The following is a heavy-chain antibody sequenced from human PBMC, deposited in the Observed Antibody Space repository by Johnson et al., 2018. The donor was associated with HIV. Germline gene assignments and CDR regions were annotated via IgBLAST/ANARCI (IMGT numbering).Heavy chain of an antibody. CDR2: IGTAGDT. J-gene: IGHJ3*02. CDR3: ARDFSLVCGWSPFDI. CDR1: GFTVSTNY. D-gene: IGHD6-19*01. V-gene: IGHV3-66*02. Sequence: EVQLVESGGGLVQPGGSLRLSCAASGFTVSTNYMSWVRQAPGKGLEWVSAIGTAGDTYYPGSVKGRFTISRDNSKNTLSLQMNSLRAEDTAVYYCARDFSLVCGWSPFDIWGQGTMVTVSS.